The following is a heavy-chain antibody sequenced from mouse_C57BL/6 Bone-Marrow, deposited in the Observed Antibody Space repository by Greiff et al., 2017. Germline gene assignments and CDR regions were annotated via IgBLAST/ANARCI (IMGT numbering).Heavy chain of an antibody. Sequence: QVQLQQSGAELVKPGASVKLSCKASGYTFTSYWMQWVKQRPGQGLEWIGEIDPSDSYTNYNQKFKGKATLTVDTSSSTSYMQLSSLTSEDSAVYYCARQLRPYYYAMDYWGQGTSVTVSS. CDR2: IDPSDSYT. D-gene: IGHD3-2*02. V-gene: IGHV1-50*01. CDR1: GYTFTSYW. J-gene: IGHJ4*01. CDR3: ARQLRPYYYAMDY.